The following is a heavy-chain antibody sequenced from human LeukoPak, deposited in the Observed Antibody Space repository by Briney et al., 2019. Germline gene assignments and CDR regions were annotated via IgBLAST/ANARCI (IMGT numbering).Heavy chain of an antibody. J-gene: IGHJ6*03. D-gene: IGHD4-17*01. Sequence: ASVTVSCKASGFTFTSYGITWVRQAPGQGLEWMGWIITYNGNTHNAQKLQGRVTLTTDTSTNTAYMELRGLRSDDTAVYYCAKTTVTSEEYFYYYMDVWGKGTTVTVSS. V-gene: IGHV1-18*01. CDR2: IITYNGNT. CDR1: GFTFTSYG. CDR3: AKTTVTSEEYFYYYMDV.